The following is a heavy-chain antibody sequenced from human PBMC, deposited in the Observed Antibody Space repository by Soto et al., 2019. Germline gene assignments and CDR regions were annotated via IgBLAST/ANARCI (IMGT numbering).Heavy chain of an antibody. Sequence: SGGTFSSYSISWVRQAPGQGLEWMGGIIPIFGTANYAQKFQGRVTITADESTSTAYMELNSLRAEDTALYYCARVGGGWNLYNDYWGRGTLVTVSS. CDR2: IIPIFGTA. D-gene: IGHD1-7*01. J-gene: IGHJ4*02. CDR3: ARVGGGWNLYNDY. V-gene: IGHV1-69*01. CDR1: GGTFSSYS.